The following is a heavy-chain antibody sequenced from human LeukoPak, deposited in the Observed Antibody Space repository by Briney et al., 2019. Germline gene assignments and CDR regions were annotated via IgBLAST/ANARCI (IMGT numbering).Heavy chain of an antibody. J-gene: IGHJ6*03. D-gene: IGHD1-26*01. CDR2: ISSSGSTI. CDR3: ARDPYSDSYVDYYYYYYMDV. Sequence: GGSLRLSCAASGFTFSSYEMNWVRQAPGKGLEWVSYISSSGSTIYYADSVKGRFTISRDNAKNSLYLQMNSLRAEDTAVYYCARDPYSDSYVDYYYYYYMDVWGKGTTVTISS. CDR1: GFTFSSYE. V-gene: IGHV3-48*03.